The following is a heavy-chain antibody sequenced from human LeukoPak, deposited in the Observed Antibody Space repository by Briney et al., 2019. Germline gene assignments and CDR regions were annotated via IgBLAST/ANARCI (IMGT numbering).Heavy chain of an antibody. Sequence: ASVKVSCKASGYTFTTYAMNWVRQAPGQGLEWMGWINTNTGNPTYAQGVTGRFVFSLDTSVSTAYYCARQGPGYCGDTSCYGVAYWGQGTLVTVSS. CDR1: GYTFTTYA. V-gene: IGHV7-4-1*01. D-gene: IGHD2-2*01. J-gene: IGHJ4*02. CDR3: GVAY. CDR2: INTNTGNP.